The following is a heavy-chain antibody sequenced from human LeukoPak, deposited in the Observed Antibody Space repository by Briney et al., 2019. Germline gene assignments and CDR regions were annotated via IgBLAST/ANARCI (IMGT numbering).Heavy chain of an antibody. CDR1: GFTFSSYS. CDR2: ISSSSSTI. D-gene: IGHD2-2*01. Sequence: PGGSLRLSCAASGFTFSSYSMNWVRQAPGKGLEWVSYISSSSSTIYYANSAKGRFTISRDNAKNSLYLQMNSLRAEDTAVYYCARDRQAAAKGAPYYFDYWGQGTLVTVSS. V-gene: IGHV3-48*01. CDR3: ARDRQAAAKGAPYYFDY. J-gene: IGHJ4*02.